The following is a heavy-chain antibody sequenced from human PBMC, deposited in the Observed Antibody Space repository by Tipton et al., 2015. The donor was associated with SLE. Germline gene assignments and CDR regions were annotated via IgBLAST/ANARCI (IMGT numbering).Heavy chain of an antibody. CDR2: IKHGGIT. Sequence: LRLSCAVYGGSLSGHYWSWIRQPPGKGLEWIGEIKHGGITHYNPSLKSRVTISVDTSKNQLSVRLSSVTAADTAVYYCARVPLYGMDVWGQGTTVTVSS. CDR3: ARVPLYGMDV. J-gene: IGHJ6*02. V-gene: IGHV4-34*01. CDR1: GGSLSGHY.